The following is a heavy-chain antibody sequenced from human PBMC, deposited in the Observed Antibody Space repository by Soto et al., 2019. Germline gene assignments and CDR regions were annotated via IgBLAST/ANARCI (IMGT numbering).Heavy chain of an antibody. V-gene: IGHV3-23*01. CDR1: GFTFTSYG. Sequence: GGSLRLSCAASGFTFTSYGMSWVRQAPGKGLEWVSTIIPTGGNTYYGDSVKGRFTISRDNSKNTLYPQINSLRAEDTAVYHCAKAVVGATYFDSWGLGTLVTVSS. J-gene: IGHJ4*02. CDR2: IIPTGGNT. D-gene: IGHD1-26*01. CDR3: AKAVVGATYFDS.